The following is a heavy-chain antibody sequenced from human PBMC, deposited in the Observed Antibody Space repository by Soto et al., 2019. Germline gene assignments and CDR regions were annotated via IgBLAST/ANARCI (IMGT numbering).Heavy chain of an antibody. V-gene: IGHV4-59*08. CDR2: IYYSGST. J-gene: IGHJ4*02. CDR3: ARHNYGSGSTYFDY. CDR1: GGSISSYY. D-gene: IGHD3-10*01. Sequence: QVQLQESGPGLVKPSETLSLTCTVSGGSISSYYWSWIRQPPGKGLEWIGYIYYSGSTNYDPSLTSRVTXXVXTXXNQFSLKLNSMTAAGTAVYYCARHNYGSGSTYFDYWGQGTLVTVSS.